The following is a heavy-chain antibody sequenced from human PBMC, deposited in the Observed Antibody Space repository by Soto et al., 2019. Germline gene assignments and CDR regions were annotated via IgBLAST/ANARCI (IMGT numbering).Heavy chain of an antibody. V-gene: IGHV4-34*01. CDR1: GGSFSGYY. J-gene: IGHJ4*02. D-gene: IGHD6-6*01. Sequence: QVQLQQWGAGLLKPSETLSLTCAVYGGSFSGYYWSWIRQPPGKGLEWIGEINHSGSTNYNPSLKSRVTITVDTSKKQFSLKLSSGAAADTAVYYLARGGYSSSPRFDYWGQGTLVTVSS. CDR2: INHSGST. CDR3: ARGGYSSSPRFDY.